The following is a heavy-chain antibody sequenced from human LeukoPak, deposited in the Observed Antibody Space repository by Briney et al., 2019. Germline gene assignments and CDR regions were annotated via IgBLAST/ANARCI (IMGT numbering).Heavy chain of an antibody. V-gene: IGHV4-4*07. D-gene: IGHD2-15*01. Sequence: SETLSLTCTVSGGSISSYYWSWIRQPAGKGLEWIGRIYTSGSTNYNPSLKSRVTMSVDTSKNQFSLKLSSVTAADTAVYYCARDGTVVAVAALDAFYIWGQGTMVTVSS. CDR1: GGSISSYY. J-gene: IGHJ3*02. CDR3: ARDGTVVAVAALDAFYI. CDR2: IYTSGST.